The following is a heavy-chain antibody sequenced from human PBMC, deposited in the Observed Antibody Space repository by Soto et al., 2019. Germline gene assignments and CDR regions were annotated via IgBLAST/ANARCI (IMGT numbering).Heavy chain of an antibody. CDR1: GFTFSSYS. V-gene: IGHV3-48*02. D-gene: IGHD1-1*01. CDR3: ATLPSTNPRSELERPTMGWRKFDY. Sequence: PGGSLRLSCAASGFTFSSYSMNWVRQAPGKGLEWVSYISSSSSTIYYADSVKGRFTISRDNAKNSLYLQMNSLRDEDTAVYYCATLPSTNPRSELERPTMGWRKFDYWGQGTLVPVSS. J-gene: IGHJ4*02. CDR2: ISSSSSTI.